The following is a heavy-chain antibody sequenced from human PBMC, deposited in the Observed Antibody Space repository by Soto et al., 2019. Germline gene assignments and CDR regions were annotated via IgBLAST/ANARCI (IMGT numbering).Heavy chain of an antibody. Sequence: ASVKVSCKASGYTFTSYDINWVRQATGQGLEWMGWMNPNSGNTGYAQKFQGRVTMTRNNSISTAYMELSSLRSEDTAVYYCARDLGYGGNSGYWGQGTLVTVSS. J-gene: IGHJ4*02. CDR3: ARDLGYGGNSGY. D-gene: IGHD2-21*02. CDR2: MNPNSGNT. CDR1: GYTFTSYD. V-gene: IGHV1-8*01.